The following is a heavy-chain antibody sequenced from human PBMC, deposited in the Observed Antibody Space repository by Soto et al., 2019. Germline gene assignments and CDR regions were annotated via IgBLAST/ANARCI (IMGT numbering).Heavy chain of an antibody. CDR2: IVPNSGGT. CDR1: GYNFNGYY. V-gene: IGHV1-2*02. J-gene: IGHJ4*02. D-gene: IGHD2-15*01. CDR3: ARGFLYCSDGGCYVDS. Sequence: QVQLVQSGAEVKKPGASVKVSCKASGYNFNGYYLHCVRQAPGQGLEWMGWIVPNSGGTNYAQKFPGRVTLTRDTSISTTYMELSSLTSDDTAVYYCARGFLYCSDGGCYVDSWGQGTLVTVSS.